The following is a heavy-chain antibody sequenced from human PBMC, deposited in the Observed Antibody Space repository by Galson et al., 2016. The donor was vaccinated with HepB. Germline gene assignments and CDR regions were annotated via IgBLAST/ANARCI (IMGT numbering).Heavy chain of an antibody. J-gene: IGHJ5*02. CDR2: IRADSANT. CDR1: GYTFTSYG. V-gene: IGHV1-18*04. D-gene: IGHD2-2*01. Sequence: SVKVSCKASGYTFTSYGISWVRQAPGQGLEWMGWIRADSANTNNAQKFQGRVTITADKSTSTAYMELSSLRSEYTAVHYCAYHQSAPHRSGNWFDPWGQGALVTVSS. CDR3: AYHQSAPHRSGNWFDP.